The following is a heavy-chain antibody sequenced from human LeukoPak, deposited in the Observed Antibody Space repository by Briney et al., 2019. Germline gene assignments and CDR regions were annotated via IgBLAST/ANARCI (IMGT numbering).Heavy chain of an antibody. Sequence: ASVKVSCKASGYTFTDYYIHWVRQAPGQGPEWMGWINPNTGGTNYAQKFRGRVTMSSDTSMSTAYMELRSLRSDDTAVYYCARPATYGCSSTSCYLDPFDYWGQGTLVTVSS. CDR1: GYTFTDYY. V-gene: IGHV1-2*02. D-gene: IGHD2-2*01. J-gene: IGHJ4*02. CDR3: ARPATYGCSSTSCYLDPFDY. CDR2: INPNTGGT.